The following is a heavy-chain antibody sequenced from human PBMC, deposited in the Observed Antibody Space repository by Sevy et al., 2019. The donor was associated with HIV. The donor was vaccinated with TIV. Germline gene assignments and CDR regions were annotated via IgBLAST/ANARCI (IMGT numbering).Heavy chain of an antibody. CDR2: ISSSSSYI. CDR3: ARDPDLAGRTTHKGGYYYGMDV. V-gene: IGHV3-21*04. Sequence: GGSLRLSCAASGFTFSSYSMNWVRQAPGKGLEWVSSISSSSSYIYYADSVKGRFTISRENAKNSLYLQMNSLRAEDTAVYYCARDPDLAGRTTHKGGYYYGMDVWGQGTTVTVSS. J-gene: IGHJ6*02. D-gene: IGHD1-1*01. CDR1: GFTFSSYS.